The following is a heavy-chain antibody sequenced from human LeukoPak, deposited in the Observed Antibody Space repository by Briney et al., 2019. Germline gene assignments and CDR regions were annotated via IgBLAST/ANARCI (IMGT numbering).Heavy chain of an antibody. J-gene: IGHJ4*02. CDR3: ARELSRRYYYGSGSYYMGAY. D-gene: IGHD3-10*01. CDR2: INPKTGTS. V-gene: IGHV1-2*02. Sequence: ASVKVSCKASGYTFTGYSIYWVRQTPGQKLDWMGWINPKTGTSNSAQKFQGRVTMTRDTSISTAYMELSRLRSDDTAVYYCARELSRRYYYGSGSYYMGAYWGQGTLVTVSS. CDR1: GYTFTGYS.